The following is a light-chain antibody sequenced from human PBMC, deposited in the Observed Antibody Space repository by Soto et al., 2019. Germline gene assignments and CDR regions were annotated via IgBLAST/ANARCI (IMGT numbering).Light chain of an antibody. J-gene: IGLJ2*01. V-gene: IGLV1-47*01. CDR3: AAWDDTLSGLV. Sequence: QPVLTQPPSASGAPGQTVTISCSGRSSNIGSNYVYWYQQLPETAPRLLLYRADQRPSGIPDRFSGSKSGTSASLAISGLRSEDEADYYCAAWDDTLSGLVVGGGSKVTVL. CDR2: RAD. CDR1: SSNIGSNY.